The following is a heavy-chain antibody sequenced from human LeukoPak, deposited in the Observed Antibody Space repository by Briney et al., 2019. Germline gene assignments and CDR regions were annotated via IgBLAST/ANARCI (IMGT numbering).Heavy chain of an antibody. J-gene: IGHJ5*02. Sequence: ASVKVSCKASGYSFTNYAMNWVRQAPGQGLEWMGWISAYNGNTNYAQKLQGRVTMTTDTSTSTAYMELRSLRSDDTAVYYCARAQLGYCSGGSCYPQVEWFDPWGQGTLVTVSS. V-gene: IGHV1-18*01. CDR3: ARAQLGYCSGGSCYPQVEWFDP. CDR2: ISAYNGNT. CDR1: GYSFTNYA. D-gene: IGHD2-15*01.